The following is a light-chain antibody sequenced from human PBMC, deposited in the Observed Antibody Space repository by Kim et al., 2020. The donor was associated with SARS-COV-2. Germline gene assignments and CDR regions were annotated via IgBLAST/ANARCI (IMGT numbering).Light chain of an antibody. Sequence: SPGERVTLSCRASQSVRRNVAWYQRKPGQPPRLLIYGASIGAAGIPARFSGSGSGTEFTLTISSLQSDDFAVYYWQQYNKWPPLTFGGGTKVDIK. CDR3: QQYNKWPPLT. CDR2: GAS. V-gene: IGKV3-15*01. J-gene: IGKJ4*01. CDR1: QSVRRN.